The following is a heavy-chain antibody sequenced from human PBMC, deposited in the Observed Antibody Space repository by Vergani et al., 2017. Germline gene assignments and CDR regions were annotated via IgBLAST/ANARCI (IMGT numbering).Heavy chain of an antibody. CDR3: ARDRRHYYDSSGYDY. J-gene: IGHJ4*02. D-gene: IGHD3-22*01. V-gene: IGHV4-34*01. CDR1: GGSFSGYY. CDR2: IYYSGST. Sequence: QVQLQQWGAGLLKPSETLSLTCAVYGGSFSGYYWSWIRQHPGKGLEWIGYIYYSGSTYYNPSLKSRVTISVDTSKNQFSLKLSSVTAADTAVYYCARDRRHYYDSSGYDYWGQGTLVTVSS.